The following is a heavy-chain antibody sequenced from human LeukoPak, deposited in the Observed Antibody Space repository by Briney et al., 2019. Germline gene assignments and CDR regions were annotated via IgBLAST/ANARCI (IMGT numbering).Heavy chain of an antibody. J-gene: IGHJ4*02. D-gene: IGHD6-19*01. CDR2: ISYDGSNK. CDR3: AKDPDSSGWSLFDY. CDR1: GFTFSSYG. V-gene: IGHV3-30*18. Sequence: GGSLRLSCAASGFTFSSYGMHWVRQAPGKGLEWVAVISYDGSNKYYADSVKGRFTISRDNSKNTLYLQMNSLRAEDTAVYYCAKDPDSSGWSLFDYWGQGTLVTVSS.